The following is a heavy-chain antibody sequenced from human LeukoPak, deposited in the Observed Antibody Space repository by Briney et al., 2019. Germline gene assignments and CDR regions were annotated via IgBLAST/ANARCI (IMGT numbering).Heavy chain of an antibody. CDR2: IYYSGNT. CDR3: ARAGGVRGVTRNWFDP. CDR1: GGSIRSTTYY. Sequence: SETLSLTCSVSGGSIRSTTYYWGWIRQPPGKGLEWIGSIYYSGNTYYSPSLMSRVTISVDTSKNQFSLNLSSVTAADTAVYYCARAGGVRGVTRNWFDPWGQGTLVTVSS. J-gene: IGHJ5*02. D-gene: IGHD3-10*02. V-gene: IGHV4-39*07.